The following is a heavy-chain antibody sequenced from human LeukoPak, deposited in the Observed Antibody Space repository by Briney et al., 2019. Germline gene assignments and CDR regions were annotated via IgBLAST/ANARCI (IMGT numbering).Heavy chain of an antibody. J-gene: IGHJ4*02. CDR1: GFTFSSYA. D-gene: IGHD3-16*02. Sequence: GGSPRLSCAASGFTFSSYAMTWVRQAPGKGLEWVSSISGSGGNTYYADSVKGRFTISRDNSKKTLYLQMNSLRAEDTAVYYCAKDRWELSYYFDYWGQGTLVTVSS. CDR2: ISGSGGNT. V-gene: IGHV3-23*01. CDR3: AKDRWELSYYFDY.